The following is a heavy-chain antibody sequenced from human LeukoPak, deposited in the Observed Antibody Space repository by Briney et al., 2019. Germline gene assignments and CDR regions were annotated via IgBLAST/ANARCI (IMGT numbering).Heavy chain of an antibody. D-gene: IGHD1-7*01. J-gene: IGHJ4*02. CDR2: IYPVDYDT. Sequence: GESLNISCMGSGYSFTIYWIGWGRQMPGKGLEWMGTIYPVDYDTRYSPSFQGQVTISADKSISTAYVQWSSRKASDTAMYYCARHDPITGTFDYWGQGTLVTVSS. CDR1: GYSFTIYW. CDR3: ARHDPITGTFDY. V-gene: IGHV5-51*01.